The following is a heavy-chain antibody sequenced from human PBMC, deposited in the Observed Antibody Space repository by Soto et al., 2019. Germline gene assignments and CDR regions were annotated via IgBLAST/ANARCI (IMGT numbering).Heavy chain of an antibody. CDR2: ISGSGGST. CDR1: GFTFSSYA. D-gene: IGHD2-15*01. Sequence: GGSLRLSCAASGFTFSSYAMSWVRQAPGKGLEWVSAISGSGGSTYYADSVKGRFTISRDNSKNTLYLQMNSLRAEDTAVYYCAKLTLGYCSGGSCLGGGATNAFDIWGQGTMVTVSS. V-gene: IGHV3-23*01. J-gene: IGHJ3*02. CDR3: AKLTLGYCSGGSCLGGGATNAFDI.